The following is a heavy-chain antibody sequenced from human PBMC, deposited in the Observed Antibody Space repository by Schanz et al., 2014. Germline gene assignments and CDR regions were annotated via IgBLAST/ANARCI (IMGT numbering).Heavy chain of an antibody. CDR1: GFTLSNSD. D-gene: IGHD2-15*01. V-gene: IGHV3-13*01. Sequence: EVQLLESGGGLVQPGGSLRLSCAASGFTLSNSDMHWVRQGTGKGLEWVSTIGYLGDTYYPDSVKGRFTISRDNSKNTLYLQMNTLRAEDTAVYYCARDRGYCSGGSCLTFDYWGQGTLVTVSS. CDR2: IGYLGDT. CDR3: ARDRGYCSGGSCLTFDY. J-gene: IGHJ4*02.